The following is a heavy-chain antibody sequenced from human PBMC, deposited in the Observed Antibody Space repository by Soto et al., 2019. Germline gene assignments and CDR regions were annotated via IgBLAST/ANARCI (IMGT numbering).Heavy chain of an antibody. Sequence: ASVKVSCKASGYTFTSYGISWVRQAPGQGLEWMGWISAYNGNTNYAQKLQGRVTMTTDTSTSTAYMELRSLRSDDTAVYYCARVGRRVLRYSDWPPKFDYWGQGTLVTVSS. J-gene: IGHJ4*02. CDR2: ISAYNGNT. D-gene: IGHD3-9*01. CDR1: GYTFTSYG. V-gene: IGHV1-18*01. CDR3: ARVGRRVLRYSDWPPKFDY.